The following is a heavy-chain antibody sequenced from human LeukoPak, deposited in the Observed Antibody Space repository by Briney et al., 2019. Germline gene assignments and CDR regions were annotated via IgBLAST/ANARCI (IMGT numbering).Heavy chain of an antibody. Sequence: ASVKVSCKASGYTFTSYDINWVRQATGQGLEWMGWMNPNSGNTGYAQKFQGRVTMARNTSISTAYMELSSLRSEDTAVYYCARVRGLGYSSGWPLGYWGQGTLVTVSS. CDR3: ARVRGLGYSSGWPLGY. CDR1: GYTFTSYD. CDR2: MNPNSGNT. V-gene: IGHV1-8*01. J-gene: IGHJ4*02. D-gene: IGHD6-19*01.